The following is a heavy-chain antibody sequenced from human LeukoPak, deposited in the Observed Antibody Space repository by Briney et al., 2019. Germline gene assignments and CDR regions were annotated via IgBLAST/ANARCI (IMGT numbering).Heavy chain of an antibody. CDR2: IKSKTDGGTT. CDR1: GFTFSNAW. CDR3: TTAFRTYCGGDCYPLDY. D-gene: IGHD2-21*02. Sequence: GGSLRLSCAASGFTFSNAWMSWVRQAPGKGLEWVGRIKSKTDGGTTDYAAPVKGRFTISRDDSKNTLYLQMNSLKTEDTAVYYCTTAFRTYCGGDCYPLDYWGQGTLVTVSS. V-gene: IGHV3-15*01. J-gene: IGHJ4*02.